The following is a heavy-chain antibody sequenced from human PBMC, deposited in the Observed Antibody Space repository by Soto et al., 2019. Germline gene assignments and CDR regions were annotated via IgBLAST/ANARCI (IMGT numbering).Heavy chain of an antibody. D-gene: IGHD2-2*01. Sequence: QVQLVQSGAEVKKPGSSVKVSCKASGGTFSSYAISWVRQAPGQGLEWMGGIIPIFGTANYAQKFQGRVTITADESTSTAYMELSSLRSEDTAVYYCAREAIVVGPAATDPGWFDLWGQGTLVTVSS. V-gene: IGHV1-69*01. CDR3: AREAIVVGPAATDPGWFDL. CDR1: GGTFSSYA. CDR2: IIPIFGTA. J-gene: IGHJ5*02.